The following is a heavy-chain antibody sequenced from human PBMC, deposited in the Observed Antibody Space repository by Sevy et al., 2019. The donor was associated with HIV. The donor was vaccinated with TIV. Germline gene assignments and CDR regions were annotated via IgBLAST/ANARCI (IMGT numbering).Heavy chain of an antibody. CDR3: ARARSYSSSWADLATPSYYYYGMDV. J-gene: IGHJ6*02. V-gene: IGHV1-69*13. CDR2: IIPIFGTA. CDR1: GGTFSSYA. D-gene: IGHD6-13*01. Sequence: ASVKVSCKASGGTFSSYAISWVRQAPGQGLEWMGGIIPIFGTANYAQKFQGRVTITADESTSIAYMDLSSLRSEDTAVYYGARARSYSSSWADLATPSYYYYGMDVWGQGTTVTVSS.